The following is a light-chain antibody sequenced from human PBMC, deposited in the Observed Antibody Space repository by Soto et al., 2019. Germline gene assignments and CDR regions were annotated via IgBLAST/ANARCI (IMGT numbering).Light chain of an antibody. CDR1: SSY. J-gene: IGKJ1*01. CDR3: QQTYSTPGT. V-gene: IGKV1-39*01. CDR2: AAS. Sequence: SSYLNWYQQKPGKAPKLLLYAASSLQSGVPSRFNGSGSGTDFTLTISSLQPEDFASYYCQQTYSTPGTFGQATKVNI.